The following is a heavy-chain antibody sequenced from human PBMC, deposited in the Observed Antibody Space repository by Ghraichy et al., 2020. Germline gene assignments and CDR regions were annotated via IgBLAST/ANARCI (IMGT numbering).Heavy chain of an antibody. CDR1: GFIFSNYG. CDR3: AKKRSLGAVEYYFDY. CDR2: IRFDGSNK. J-gene: IGHJ4*02. Sequence: GGSLRLSCVASGFIFSNYGIQWIRQAPGKGLEWVAFIRFDGSNKYYADSVKGRFTISRDNSKNTLYLQMNSLRAEDTAVYYCAKKRSLGAVEYYFDYWGQGTLVTVSS. V-gene: IGHV3-30*02. D-gene: IGHD3-16*01.